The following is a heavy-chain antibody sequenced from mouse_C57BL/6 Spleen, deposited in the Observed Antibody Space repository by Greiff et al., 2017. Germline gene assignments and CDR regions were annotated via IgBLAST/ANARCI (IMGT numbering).Heavy chain of an antibody. CDR3: TNVDGWYFDV. CDR1: GFTFSNYW. Sequence: VKLMESGGGLVQPGGSMKLSCVASGFTFSNYWMNWVRQSPEKGLEWVAQIRLKSDNYATPYAESVKGRFTISRDDSKSSVYLQMNSLRTEDTGIYYCTNVDGWYFDVWGTGTTVTVSS. CDR2: IRLKSDNYAT. J-gene: IGHJ1*03. V-gene: IGHV6-3*01.